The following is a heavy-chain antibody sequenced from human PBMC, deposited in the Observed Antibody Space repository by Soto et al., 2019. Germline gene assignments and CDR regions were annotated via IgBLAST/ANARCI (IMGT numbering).Heavy chain of an antibody. CDR2: ISYDGSNK. V-gene: IGHV3-30-3*01. CDR3: ARAVASNFGIVGATYDY. CDR1: GFTFSSYA. D-gene: IGHD1-26*01. J-gene: IGHJ4*02. Sequence: QVQLVESGGGVVQPGRSLRLSCAASGFTFSSYAMHWVRQAPGKGLEWVAVISYDGSNKYYADSVKGRFTISRDNSKNTLYLQMNSLRAEDTAVYYCARAVASNFGIVGATYDYWGQGTLVTVSS.